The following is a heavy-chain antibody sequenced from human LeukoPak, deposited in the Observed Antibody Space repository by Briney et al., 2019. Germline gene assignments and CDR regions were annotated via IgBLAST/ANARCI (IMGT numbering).Heavy chain of an antibody. CDR1: GGSLSSYY. CDR3: ARDLSYYYDSSGYLHAFDY. Sequence: SEALSLTCTVSGGSLSSYYWSWLRQPPGKGLEWIGYIYYSGSTNYNPSLKSRVTISVDTSKNQFSLKLSSVTAADTAVYYCARDLSYYYDSSGYLHAFDYWGQGTLVTVSS. D-gene: IGHD3-22*01. CDR2: IYYSGST. V-gene: IGHV4-59*12. J-gene: IGHJ4*02.